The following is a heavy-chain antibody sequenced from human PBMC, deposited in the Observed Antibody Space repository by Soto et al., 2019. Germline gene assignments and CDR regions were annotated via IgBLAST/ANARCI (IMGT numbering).Heavy chain of an antibody. CDR2: INPNSGGT. V-gene: IGHV1-2*04. CDR1: GYTFTGYY. D-gene: IGHD2-15*01. CDR3: ARDRGVVVVAATNGMDV. J-gene: IGHJ6*02. Sequence: ASVKVSCKASGYTFTGYYMHWVRQAPGQGLEWMGWINPNSGGTNYAQKFQGWVTMTRDTSISTAYMELSRLRSDDTAVYYCARDRGVVVVAATNGMDVWGQGTTVTVSS.